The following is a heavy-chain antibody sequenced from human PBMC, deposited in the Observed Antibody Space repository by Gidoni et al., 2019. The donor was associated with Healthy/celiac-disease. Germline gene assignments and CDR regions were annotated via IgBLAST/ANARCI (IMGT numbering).Heavy chain of an antibody. Sequence: QVQLVQSGAEVKKPGASVKVCCKASGYTFTSDYMHWVRQAPGQGLEWMGILNPSGGSTSYAQKFQGRVTMTRDTSTSTVYMELSSLRSEDTAVYYCARDHYDYVWGSYRFSDYWGQGTLVTVSS. CDR1: GYTFTSDY. V-gene: IGHV1-46*01. D-gene: IGHD3-16*02. J-gene: IGHJ4*02. CDR2: LNPSGGST. CDR3: ARDHYDYVWGSYRFSDY.